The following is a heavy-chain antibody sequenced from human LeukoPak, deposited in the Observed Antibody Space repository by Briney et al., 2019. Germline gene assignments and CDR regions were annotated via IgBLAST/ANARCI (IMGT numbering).Heavy chain of an antibody. J-gene: IGHJ4*02. Sequence: GGSLRLSCSVSGFAFSTYVMHWVRQAPGKGLEYVSAISSNGDNTYYADSVKGRFTISRDNSKNTLYLQMSSLRADDTAVYYCVRGTGYWGQGTLVTASS. CDR3: VRGTGY. V-gene: IGHV3-64D*06. CDR2: ISSNGDNT. CDR1: GFAFSTYV.